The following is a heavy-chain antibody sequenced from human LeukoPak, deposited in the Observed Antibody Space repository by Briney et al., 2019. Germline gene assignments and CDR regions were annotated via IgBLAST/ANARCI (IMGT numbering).Heavy chain of an antibody. CDR3: ARGPNYGDRVDYLDS. D-gene: IGHD4-17*01. CDR2: IKQGGSEK. Sequence: ETLSLTCTVSGYSISSGYYWGWIRQPPGKGLEWVASIKQGGSEKYYADSVKGRFTVSRDDAKNSLYFQMNSPSADDTAVYYCARGPNYGDRVDYLDSWGQGTKVTVSS. CDR1: GYSISSGYY. J-gene: IGHJ4*02. V-gene: IGHV3-7*01.